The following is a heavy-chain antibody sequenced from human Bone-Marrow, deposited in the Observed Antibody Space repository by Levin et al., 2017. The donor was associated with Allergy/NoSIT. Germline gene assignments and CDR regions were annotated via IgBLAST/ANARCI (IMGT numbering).Heavy chain of an antibody. D-gene: IGHD4-17*01. CDR3: ARDFWGRTVTTVGDY. J-gene: IGHJ4*02. Sequence: PGGSLRLSCAASGFTFSSYGMHWVRQAPGKGLEWVGVISDDGKNEYYAASVKGRFSISRDNSGHPLYLQMTSRRSEDTAVYYCARDFWGRTVTTVGDYWGQGTLVSVSS. CDR1: GFTFSSYG. V-gene: IGHV3-30*03. CDR2: ISDDGKNE.